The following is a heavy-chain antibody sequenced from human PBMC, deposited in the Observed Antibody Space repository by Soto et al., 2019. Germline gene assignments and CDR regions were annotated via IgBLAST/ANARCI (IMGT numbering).Heavy chain of an antibody. CDR2: IYHDGST. CDR1: GASISTINW. J-gene: IGHJ1*01. CDR3: ARGGSSNWLRIFHQ. Sequence: KTSETLSLTCAVSGASISTINWWSWVRQPPGMGLEWIGEIYHDGSTNYNPSLKSRISISLDKSKNEFSLKLSSVTAADTAVYYCARGGSSNWLRIFHQWGQGTLVTVSS. D-gene: IGHD6-13*01. V-gene: IGHV4-4*02.